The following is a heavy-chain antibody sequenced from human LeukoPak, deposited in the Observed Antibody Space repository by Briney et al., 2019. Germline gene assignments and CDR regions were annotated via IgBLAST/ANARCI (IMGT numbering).Heavy chain of an antibody. CDR2: INCNGGGT. Sequence: GASVKVSCKASGYTFTGYYIHWVRQAPGQGLEWMGRINCNGGGTSYAQKFQGRVTMTRDTSISTAYMELDRLTSDDTAVYYCARDYGPYPGCSWFDPWGQGTLVTASS. J-gene: IGHJ5*02. CDR1: GYTFTGYY. CDR3: ARDYGPYPGCSWFDP. D-gene: IGHD2-21*01. V-gene: IGHV1-2*06.